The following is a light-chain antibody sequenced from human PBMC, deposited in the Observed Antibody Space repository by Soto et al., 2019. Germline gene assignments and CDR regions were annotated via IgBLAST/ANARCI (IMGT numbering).Light chain of an antibody. CDR3: QPSYSTPFT. CDR2: AAS. Sequence: DIQMTQSPSSLSASVGDRVTITCRASQSISSYLNWYQQKPGKAPKLLIYAASSLQSGVPSRFSGSVSGTDFNLTISSLQPEDFATYYCQPSYSTPFTFGPGTKVDIK. V-gene: IGKV1-39*01. CDR1: QSISSY. J-gene: IGKJ3*01.